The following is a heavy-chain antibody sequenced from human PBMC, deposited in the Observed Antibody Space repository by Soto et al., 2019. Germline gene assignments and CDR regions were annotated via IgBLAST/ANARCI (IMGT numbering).Heavy chain of an antibody. V-gene: IGHV3-30-3*01. CDR1: GFTFSSYA. J-gene: IGHJ4*02. CDR2: ISYDGSNK. Sequence: PGGSLRLSCAASGFTFSSYAMHWVRQAPGKGLEWVAVISYDGSNKYYADSVKGRFTISRDNSKNTLYLQMNSLRAEDTAVYYCARDLFAPGPGDYWGQGTLVTVSS. CDR3: ARDLFAPGPGDY.